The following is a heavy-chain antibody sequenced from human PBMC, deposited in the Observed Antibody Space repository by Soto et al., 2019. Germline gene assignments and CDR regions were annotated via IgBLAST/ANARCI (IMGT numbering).Heavy chain of an antibody. CDR1: GDSISSTFW. Sequence: SETLSLTCAVSGDSISSTFWWTWVRQPPGKGLEWIGEVYHSGSTRYNPSLKSRVTISVDTSKNQFSLKLSSVTAADTAVYYCAGGVDRGMVADYWGQGTLVT. D-gene: IGHD1-26*01. CDR2: VYHSGST. V-gene: IGHV4-4*02. CDR3: AGGVDRGMVADY. J-gene: IGHJ4*02.